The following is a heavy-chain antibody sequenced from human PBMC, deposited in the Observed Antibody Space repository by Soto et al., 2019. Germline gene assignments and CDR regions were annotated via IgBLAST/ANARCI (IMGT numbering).Heavy chain of an antibody. J-gene: IGHJ4*02. Sequence: PGKGLEWLGEIYHIGSTKYNPSLKSRVTMSVDKSKNNFSLNLRSVTAADTAVYYCASKPYNWNTWMVYWXXG. CDR2: IYHIGST. D-gene: IGHD1-1*01. V-gene: IGHV4-4*02. CDR3: ASKPYNWNTWMVY.